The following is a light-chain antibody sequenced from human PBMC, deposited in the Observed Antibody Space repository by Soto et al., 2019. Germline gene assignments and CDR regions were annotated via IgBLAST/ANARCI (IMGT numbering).Light chain of an antibody. CDR2: AVS. CDR1: QNVYSY. J-gene: IGKJ4*01. Sequence: DIEFTQSPATLSLSPGKGATLSCRASQNVYSYLAWYQHVIGKVPRLLIYAVSNRATDIPARFSGSGSGTDFTLPIRSLDPDDFGVDYCQVRSSEPPVLTFGGGTKVDIK. V-gene: IGKV3-11*01. CDR3: QVRSSEPPVLT.